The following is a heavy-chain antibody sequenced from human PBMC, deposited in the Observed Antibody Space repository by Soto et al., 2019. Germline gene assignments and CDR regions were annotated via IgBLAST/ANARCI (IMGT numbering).Heavy chain of an antibody. J-gene: IGHJ4*02. CDR3: ARSISEKTYDSSGYFDY. Sequence: SETLSLTCAVFDESLSDYYYTWTRQPPGKGLEWIGEINHSGSTNYNPSLKSRVTISVDTSKNQFSLKLTSVTAADTAVYYCARSISEKTYDSSGYFDYWGQGTLVTGSS. CDR2: INHSGST. D-gene: IGHD3-22*01. CDR1: DESLSDYY. V-gene: IGHV4-34*01.